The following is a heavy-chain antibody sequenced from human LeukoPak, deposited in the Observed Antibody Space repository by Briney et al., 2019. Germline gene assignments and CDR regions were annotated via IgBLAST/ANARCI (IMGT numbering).Heavy chain of an antibody. J-gene: IGHJ6*03. Sequence: SETLSLTCTVSGGSIRSYYWSWIRQPPGKGLEWIAYIYYSGSTNYNPSLKSRVTISVDTSKNQFSLKLSSVTAADTAVYYCARVKRDYDILTGYYYYYYMDVWGKGTTVTVSS. D-gene: IGHD3-9*01. V-gene: IGHV4-59*01. CDR3: ARVKRDYDILTGYYYYYYMDV. CDR1: GGSIRSYY. CDR2: IYYSGST.